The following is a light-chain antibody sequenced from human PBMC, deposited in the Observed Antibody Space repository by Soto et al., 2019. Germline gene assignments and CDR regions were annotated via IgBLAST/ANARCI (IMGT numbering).Light chain of an antibody. CDR1: SSDIGRYNF. J-gene: IGLJ1*01. CDR2: EAT. CDR3: TSYPITSPYV. V-gene: IGLV2-14*01. Sequence: QSVLTQPASMSGSPGQSITISCTGTSSDIGRYNFVSWYQHHPGKAPKLIIYEATKRPSGVSYRFSGSKSGNTASLTISGLQAEDEADYYCTSYPITSPYVFGTGTKVTVL.